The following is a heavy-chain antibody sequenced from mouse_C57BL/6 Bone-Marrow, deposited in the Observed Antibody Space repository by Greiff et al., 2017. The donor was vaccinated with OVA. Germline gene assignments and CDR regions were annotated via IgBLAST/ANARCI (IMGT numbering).Heavy chain of an antibody. V-gene: IGHV1-42*01. D-gene: IGHD1-1*01. CDR1: GYSFTGYY. CDR2: INPSTGGT. CDR3: ARRGRTFYYFDY. Sequence: VQLKQSGPELVKPGASVKISCKASGYSFTGYYMNWVKQSPEKSLEWIGEINPSTGGTTYNQKFKAKATLTVDKSSSTAYMQLKSLTSEDSAVYYCARRGRTFYYFDYWGQGTTLTVSS. J-gene: IGHJ2*01.